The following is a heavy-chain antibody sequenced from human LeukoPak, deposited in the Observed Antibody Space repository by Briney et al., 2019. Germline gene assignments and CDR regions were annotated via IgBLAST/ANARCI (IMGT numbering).Heavy chain of an antibody. CDR2: ISGSGGST. D-gene: IGHD3-22*01. J-gene: IGHJ4*02. Sequence: PGGSLRLSCAASGFTFSSYAMSWVRQAPGKGLEWVSAISGSGGSTYYADSVKGRFTISRDNAKNSLYLQMNSLRAEDTAVYYCARGTPRKVYYYDSSGYYSSSFDYWGQGTLVTVSS. CDR3: ARGTPRKVYYYDSSGYYSSSFDY. V-gene: IGHV3-23*01. CDR1: GFTFSSYA.